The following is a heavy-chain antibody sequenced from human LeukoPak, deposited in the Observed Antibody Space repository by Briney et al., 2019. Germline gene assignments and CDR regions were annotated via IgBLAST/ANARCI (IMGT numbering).Heavy chain of an antibody. CDR2: INHSGST. V-gene: IGHV4-34*01. CDR3: ARWTGDKDAFDI. J-gene: IGHJ3*02. D-gene: IGHD3/OR15-3a*01. Sequence: ETLSLTCAVYGGSFSGYYWSWIRQPPGKGLEWIGEINHSGSTNYNPSLKSRATISVDTSKNQFSLKLSSVTAADTAVYYCARWTGDKDAFDIWGQGTMVTVSS. CDR1: GGSFSGYY.